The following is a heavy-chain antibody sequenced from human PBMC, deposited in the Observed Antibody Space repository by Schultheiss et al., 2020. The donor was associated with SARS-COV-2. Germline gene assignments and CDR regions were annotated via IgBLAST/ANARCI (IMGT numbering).Heavy chain of an antibody. D-gene: IGHD3-22*01. J-gene: IGHJ4*02. V-gene: IGHV3-23*01. CDR2: ISGSGGST. CDR3: ARAHSNGYYVDFDY. CDR1: GFTFSSYW. Sequence: GGSLRLSCAASGFTFSSYWMSWVRQAPGKGLEWVSAISGSGGSTYYADSVKGRFTISRDNSKNTLYLQMNSLRAEDTAVYYCARAHSNGYYVDFDYWGQGTLVTVSS.